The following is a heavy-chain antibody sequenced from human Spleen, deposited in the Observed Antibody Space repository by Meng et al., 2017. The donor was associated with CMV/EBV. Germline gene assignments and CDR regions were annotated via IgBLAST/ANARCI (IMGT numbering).Heavy chain of an antibody. CDR2: ISWDGGRL. CDR3: AKGQQQLARDFDD. J-gene: IGHJ4*02. D-gene: IGHD6-13*01. V-gene: IGHV3-9*01. Sequence: GGSLRLSCAASGFTFDDYAMHWVRQAPGKGLEWVSGISWDGGRLGYADSVTGRITISRDNAKNSLYRQMNFLRAEDTDLYYCAKGQQQLARDFDDWGQGTLVTVSS. CDR1: GFTFDDYA.